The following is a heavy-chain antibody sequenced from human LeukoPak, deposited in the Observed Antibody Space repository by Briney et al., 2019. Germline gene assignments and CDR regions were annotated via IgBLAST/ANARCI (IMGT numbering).Heavy chain of an antibody. J-gene: IGHJ3*02. CDR1: GYSISSGYY. V-gene: IGHV4-38-2*02. CDR3: ARDPTVVTPEAVDI. CDR2: IFHSGTT. Sequence: SETLSLTCTVSGYSISSGYYWGWIRQPPGKGLEWIGNIFHSGTTHYNPSLKSRVNMPVDTSKNQFSLKLRSVTAADTAVYYCARDPTVVTPEAVDIWGQGTKVTVSS. D-gene: IGHD4-23*01.